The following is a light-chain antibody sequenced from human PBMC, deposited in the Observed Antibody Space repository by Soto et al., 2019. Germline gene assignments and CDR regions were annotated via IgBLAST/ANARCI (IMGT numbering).Light chain of an antibody. CDR1: SGSVSTGYY. Sequence: QAVVTQESSFSVSPGGTVTLTCGLSSGSVSTGYYPSWYQQTPGQAPRTLLYSANTRSSGVPDRFSGSILGNKAALTITGAQADDESDYYCMLYMGNGISVFGGGTKLTV. CDR3: MLYMGNGISV. V-gene: IGLV8-61*01. J-gene: IGLJ2*01. CDR2: SAN.